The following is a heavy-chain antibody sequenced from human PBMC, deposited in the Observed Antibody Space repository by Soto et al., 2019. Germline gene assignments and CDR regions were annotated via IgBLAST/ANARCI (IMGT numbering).Heavy chain of an antibody. CDR2: IYYSGST. J-gene: IGHJ4*02. Sequence: QLQLQESGPGLVKPSETLSLTCTVSGGSISSSSYYWGWIRQPSGKGLEWIGSIYYSGSTYYNPSLKSRVTISVDTSKNQFSLKLSSVTAADTAVYYCARLAIRGYSYDFDYWGQGTLVTVSS. V-gene: IGHV4-39*01. CDR3: ARLAIRGYSYDFDY. D-gene: IGHD5-18*01. CDR1: GGSISSSSYY.